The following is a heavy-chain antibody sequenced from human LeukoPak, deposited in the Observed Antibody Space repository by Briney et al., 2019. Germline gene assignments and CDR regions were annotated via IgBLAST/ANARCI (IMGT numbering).Heavy chain of an antibody. V-gene: IGHV3-23*01. CDR1: GFTFSGYA. Sequence: PGGSLRLSCAASGFTFSGYAMSWVRQAPGKGLEWVSVINNSGGSTHYADSVKGRFTISRDNSKSTLYLQMNSLRAEDTAVYYCAKGVTSGWRTFDYWGQGTLVTVSS. CDR2: INNSGGST. D-gene: IGHD6-19*01. CDR3: AKGVTSGWRTFDY. J-gene: IGHJ4*02.